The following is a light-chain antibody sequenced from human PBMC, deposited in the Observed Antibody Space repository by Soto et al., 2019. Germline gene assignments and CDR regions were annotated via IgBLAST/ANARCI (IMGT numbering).Light chain of an antibody. Sequence: DIVMTQSPDSLAVSLGERATINCKSSQSVLYSSNNKNYLAWYQQKLGQPPKLLIRWASTRESGVPDRFSGSGSGTDFTLTISSLQAEDVAVYYCQQYYSTPWTFGQGTKVEI. CDR1: QSVLYSSNNKNY. V-gene: IGKV4-1*01. J-gene: IGKJ1*01. CDR2: WAS. CDR3: QQYYSTPWT.